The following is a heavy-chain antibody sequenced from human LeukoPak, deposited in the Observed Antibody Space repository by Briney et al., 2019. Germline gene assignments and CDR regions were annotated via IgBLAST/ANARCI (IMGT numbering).Heavy chain of an antibody. D-gene: IGHD3-22*01. V-gene: IGHV1-2*02. CDR1: GYTFTGYY. J-gene: IGHJ5*02. CDR2: INPNSGGT. Sequence: GASVKVSCKASGYTFTGYYMHWVRQAPGQGLEWMGWINPNSGGTNYAQKFQGRVTMTRDTSISTAYMELSSLRSEDTAVYYCARRVSSGSITTNNWFDPWGQGTLVTVSS. CDR3: ARRVSSGSITTNNWFDP.